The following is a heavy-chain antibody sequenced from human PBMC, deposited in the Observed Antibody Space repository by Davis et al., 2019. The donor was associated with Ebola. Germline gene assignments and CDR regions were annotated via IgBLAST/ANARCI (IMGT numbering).Heavy chain of an antibody. J-gene: IGHJ4*02. V-gene: IGHV3-74*01. CDR1: GFTFSKAW. D-gene: IGHD3-16*01. Sequence: GESLKISCAASGFTFSKAWMSWVRQAPGKGLEWVSLINNDGSITTYADSVKGRFTISRDNAKNTLYLQMNSLRVDDTAVYYCVRGGSRGGDYWGQGTLATVSS. CDR2: INNDGSIT. CDR3: VRGGSRGGDY.